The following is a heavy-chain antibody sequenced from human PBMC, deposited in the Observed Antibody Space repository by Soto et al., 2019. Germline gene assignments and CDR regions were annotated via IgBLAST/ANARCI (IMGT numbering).Heavy chain of an antibody. CDR2: IKSKTDGGTT. V-gene: IGHV3-15*01. D-gene: IGHD1-7*01. J-gene: IGHJ4*02. CDR3: TTDGKPPIGLTGTNS. Sequence: ESGGGLVKPGGSLRLSCAASGFTFSNAWMSWVRQAPGKGLEWVGRIKSKTDGGTTDYVAPVKGRFTISRDDSTNTLYLQMNSLKSEDTAVYYCTTDGKPPIGLTGTNSWGQGTLVTVSS. CDR1: GFTFSNAW.